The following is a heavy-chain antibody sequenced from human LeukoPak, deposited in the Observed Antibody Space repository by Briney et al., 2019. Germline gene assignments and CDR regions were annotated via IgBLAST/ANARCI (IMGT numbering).Heavy chain of an antibody. CDR3: AIGGAPFDY. J-gene: IGHJ4*02. V-gene: IGHV3-23*01. CDR2: ISGSGDST. CDR1: GFTFSSFG. Sequence: GGSLRLSCGASGFTFSSFGMSWVRQAPGKGLEWVSTISGSGDSTYYADSVKGRFTISRDNSKNTLYLQMNSLRAEDTAVYYCAIGGAPFDYWGQGTLVTVSS. D-gene: IGHD2-21*01.